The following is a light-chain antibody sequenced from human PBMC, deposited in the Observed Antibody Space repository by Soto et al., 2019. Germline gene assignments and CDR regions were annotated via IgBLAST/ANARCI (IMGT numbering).Light chain of an antibody. J-gene: IGKJ1*01. CDR2: KAS. CDR1: QSISNW. CDR3: QQYNNSWT. Sequence: DIQMTQSPSTLSASVGDRVTITCRASQSISNWLAWYQQKTGKAPKLLIYKASSVESGVPSRFSGSGSATSFTHSISSLQPEDFATYYCQQYNNSWTFGQGTRVEIK. V-gene: IGKV1-5*03.